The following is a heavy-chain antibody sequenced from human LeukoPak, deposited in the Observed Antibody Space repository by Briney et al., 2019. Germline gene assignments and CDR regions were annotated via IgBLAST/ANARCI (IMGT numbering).Heavy chain of an antibody. V-gene: IGHV4-59*01. CDR3: ARVRSSGYPNWFDP. CDR2: IYYSGST. D-gene: IGHD3-22*01. J-gene: IGHJ5*02. CDR1: GGSTSSYY. Sequence: SETLSLTCTVSGGSTSSYYWSWIRQPPGKGLEWIGYIYYSGSTNYNPSLKSRVTISVDTSKNQFSLKLSSVTAADTAVYYCARVRSSGYPNWFDPWGQGTLVTVSS.